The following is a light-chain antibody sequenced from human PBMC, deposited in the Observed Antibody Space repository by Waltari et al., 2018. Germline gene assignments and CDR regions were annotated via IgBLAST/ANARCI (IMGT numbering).Light chain of an antibody. Sequence: QSVLTQPPSASGTPGQRVTISCSGSSSNIGSNYVYWYQQLPGTAPKPLIYRNNQRPSGVPDRFPGSKSGTSASLAIRGLRSEDEADYYCAAWDDSLSVWVFGGGTKLTVL. V-gene: IGLV1-47*01. CDR2: RNN. J-gene: IGLJ3*02. CDR3: AAWDDSLSVWV. CDR1: SSNIGSNY.